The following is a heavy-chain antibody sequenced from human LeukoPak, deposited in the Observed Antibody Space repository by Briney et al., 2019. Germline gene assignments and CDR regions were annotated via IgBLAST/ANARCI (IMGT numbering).Heavy chain of an antibody. V-gene: IGHV3-23*01. CDR2: ISGSGGST. CDR1: GFTFSSYA. Sequence: GGSLRLSCAASGFTFSSYAMSWVRQAPGKGLEWVSAISGSGGSTYYADSVKGRFTISRDNSKNTLYLQMNSLRAEDTAVYYCARDPMTDIVATKTAPGFDYWGQGTLVTVSS. CDR3: ARDPMTDIVATKTAPGFDY. J-gene: IGHJ4*02. D-gene: IGHD5-12*01.